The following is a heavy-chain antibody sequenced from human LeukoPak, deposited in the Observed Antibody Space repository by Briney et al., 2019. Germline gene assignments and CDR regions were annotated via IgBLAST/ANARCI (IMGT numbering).Heavy chain of an antibody. D-gene: IGHD3-22*01. CDR1: GFTFSSYW. J-gene: IGHJ3*02. V-gene: IGHV3-74*01. Sequence: GGSLRLSCAASGFTFSSYWMHWVRQAPGKGRVWVSRINSNGSSTNYADSVKGRFTISRDNAKNTLYLQMNRLRSEDTSVYYCARDHPRVHCYDSSGYCYDGAFDIWGQGTMVTVSS. CDR3: ARDHPRVHCYDSSGYCYDGAFDI. CDR2: INSNGSST.